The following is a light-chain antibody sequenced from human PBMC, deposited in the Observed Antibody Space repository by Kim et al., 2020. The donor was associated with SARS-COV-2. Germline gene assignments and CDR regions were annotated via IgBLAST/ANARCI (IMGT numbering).Light chain of an antibody. CDR2: DVS. Sequence: QSALTQPRSVSGSPGQSVTISCTGTSSDVGGYNYVSWYQQHPDKTPKLMIYDVSERPSGVPDRFSGSKSGNTASLTISGLQADDEDDYYCCSYAGSYTYVFGTGTKVTVL. J-gene: IGLJ1*01. CDR1: SSDVGGYNY. CDR3: CSYAGSYTYV. V-gene: IGLV2-11*01.